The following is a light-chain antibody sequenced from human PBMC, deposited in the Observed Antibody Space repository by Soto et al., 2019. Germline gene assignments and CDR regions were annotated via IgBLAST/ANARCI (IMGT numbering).Light chain of an antibody. CDR2: CAA. CDR1: QSVSSN. CDR3: QQYNNWPPWT. V-gene: IGKV3-15*01. Sequence: EIVMTQSPATLSLSPGERATLSCRASQSVSSNLAWYQQKPGQAPRLLINCAATRATGIPARFSGSGSGTEFTLTISSLQYEDFAVYYCQQYNNWPPWTFGQGTKVEIK. J-gene: IGKJ1*01.